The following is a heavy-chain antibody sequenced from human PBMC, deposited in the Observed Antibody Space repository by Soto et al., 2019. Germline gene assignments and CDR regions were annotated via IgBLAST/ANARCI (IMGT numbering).Heavy chain of an antibody. CDR3: ARFYK. V-gene: IGHV3-7*01. CDR2: MNPDGSQE. J-gene: IGHJ4*02. D-gene: IGHD1-1*01. CDR1: GFTFSDYW. Sequence: GGSLRLSCAASGFTFSDYWMSWVRLTPGKGLEWVAHMNPDGSQESYVDSVKGRFTMSRDNAQNSLFLHMSSLRPEDTAIYYCARFYKWGPGTLVTV.